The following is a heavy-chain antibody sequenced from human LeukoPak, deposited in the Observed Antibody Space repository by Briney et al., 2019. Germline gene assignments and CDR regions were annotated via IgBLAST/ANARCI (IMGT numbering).Heavy chain of an antibody. CDR1: GFTFSSYS. CDR2: ISSSSSYI. D-gene: IGHD3-22*01. J-gene: IGHJ5*02. V-gene: IGHV3-21*01. CDR3: ARTHSSGRISDH. Sequence: GGSLRLSCAASGFTFSSYSMNWVRQAPGKGLEWVSSISSSSSYIYYADSVKGRFTISRDNARDSLYLQMDTLRAEDTAVYYCARTHSSGRISDHWGPGTLVTVSS.